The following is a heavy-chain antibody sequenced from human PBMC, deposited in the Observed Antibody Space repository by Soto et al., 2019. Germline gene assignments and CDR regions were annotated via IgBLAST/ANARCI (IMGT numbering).Heavy chain of an antibody. J-gene: IGHJ5*02. V-gene: IGHV1-46*01. Sequence: ASVKVSCKASGYTFTSYYMDWVRQAPGQGLEWMGIINPSGGSTSYAQKFQGRVTMTRDTSTSTVYMELSSLRSEDTAVYYCGRAGSAGGWFDPWGQGTLVTVSS. CDR3: GRAGSAGGWFDP. D-gene: IGHD3-16*01. CDR1: GYTFTSYY. CDR2: INPSGGST.